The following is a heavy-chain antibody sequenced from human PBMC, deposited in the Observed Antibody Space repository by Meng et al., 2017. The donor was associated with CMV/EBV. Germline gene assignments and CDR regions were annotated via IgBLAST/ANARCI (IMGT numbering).Heavy chain of an antibody. V-gene: IGHV3-21*01. CDR3: ARGYYGSGSYFPSFDY. CDR2: ISSSSSYI. Sequence: GESLKISCAASGFTFSSYSMNWVRQAPGKGLEWVSSISSSSSYIYYADSVKGRFTISRDNAKNSLYPQMNSLRAEDTAVYYCARGYYGSGSYFPSFDYWGQGTLVTVSS. J-gene: IGHJ4*02. D-gene: IGHD3-10*01. CDR1: GFTFSSYS.